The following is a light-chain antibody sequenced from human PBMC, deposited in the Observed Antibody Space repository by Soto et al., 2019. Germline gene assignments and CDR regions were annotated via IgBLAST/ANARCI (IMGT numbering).Light chain of an antibody. V-gene: IGKV3-15*01. CDR2: GAS. CDR3: QQYNNWPHPLT. CDR1: QSVSSN. Sequence: EIVMTQSPATLSVSPGERATLSCRASQSVSSNLAWYQQKPGQAPRLLIYGASTRATGIPARFSGSGSGTEFTLTISSLQSEDFAVYYCQQYNNWPHPLTFGGGPKVEIK. J-gene: IGKJ4*01.